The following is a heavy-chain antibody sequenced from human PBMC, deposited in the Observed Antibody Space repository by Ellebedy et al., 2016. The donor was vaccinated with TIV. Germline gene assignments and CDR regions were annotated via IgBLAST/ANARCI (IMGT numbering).Heavy chain of an antibody. V-gene: IGHV1-69*04. CDR2: IIPILGIA. Sequence: AASVKVSCKASEGTFSSYAISWVRQAPGQGLEWMGRIIPILGIANYAQKFQGRVTITADKSTSTAYMELSSLRSEDTAVYYCARDEGSVAGFDYWGQGTLVTVSS. CDR1: EGTFSSYA. J-gene: IGHJ4*02. CDR3: ARDEGSVAGFDY. D-gene: IGHD6-19*01.